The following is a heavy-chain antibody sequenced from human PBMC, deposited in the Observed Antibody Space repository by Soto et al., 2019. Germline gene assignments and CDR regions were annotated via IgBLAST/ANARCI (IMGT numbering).Heavy chain of an antibody. CDR2: INAGNGNT. CDR1: GYTFTSYA. V-gene: IGHV1-3*01. D-gene: IGHD3-10*01. J-gene: IGHJ5*02. CDR3: ARSELLWFGELLSQPLPWFDP. Sequence: GASVKVSCKASGYTFTSYAMHWVRQAPGQRLKWMEWINAGNGNTKYSQNFQGRVTITRDTSTSTAYMELRSLRSDDTAVYYCARSELLWFGELLSQPLPWFDPWGQGTLVTVSS.